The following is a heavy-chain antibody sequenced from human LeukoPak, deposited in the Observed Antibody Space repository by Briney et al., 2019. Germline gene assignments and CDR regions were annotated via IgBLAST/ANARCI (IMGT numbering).Heavy chain of an antibody. Sequence: PGRSLRLSCAASGFTFSSYAMSWVRQAPGKGLEWVSAISGSGGSTYYADSVKGRFPISRDNSKNTLYLQLNTLRAEATAVYYCAKDQGWELQDYYYHGMDVWGQGTTVTVSS. CDR1: GFTFSSYA. J-gene: IGHJ6*02. D-gene: IGHD1-26*01. V-gene: IGHV3-23*01. CDR3: AKDQGWELQDYYYHGMDV. CDR2: ISGSGGST.